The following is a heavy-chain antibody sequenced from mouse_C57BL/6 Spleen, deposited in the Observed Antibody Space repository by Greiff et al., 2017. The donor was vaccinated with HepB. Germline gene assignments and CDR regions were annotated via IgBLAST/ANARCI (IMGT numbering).Heavy chain of an antibody. V-gene: IGHV1-82*01. Sequence: QVQLQQSGPELVKPGASVKISCKASGYAFSSSWMNWVKQRPGKGLEWIGRIYPGDGDTNYNGKFKGKATLTADKSSSTAYMQLSSLTSEDSAVYFCASEPPPYYYGSSYWYFDVWGTGTTVTVSS. CDR3: ASEPPPYYYGSSYWYFDV. D-gene: IGHD1-1*01. J-gene: IGHJ1*03. CDR2: IYPGDGDT. CDR1: GYAFSSSW.